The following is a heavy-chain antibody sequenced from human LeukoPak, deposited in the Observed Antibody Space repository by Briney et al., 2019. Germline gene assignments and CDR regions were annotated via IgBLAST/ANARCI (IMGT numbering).Heavy chain of an antibody. J-gene: IGHJ6*03. D-gene: IGHD3-22*01. CDR1: GYTFTSYG. CDR3: AREGHYYDSSGYYYYYYYYYMDV. V-gene: IGHV1-2*02. CDR2: INPNSGGT. Sequence: ASVKVSCKASGYTFTSYGISWVRQAPGQGLEWMGWINPNSGGTNYAQKFQGRVTMTRDTSISTAYMELSRLRSDDTAVYYCAREGHYYDSSGYYYYYYYYYMDVWGKGTTVTVSS.